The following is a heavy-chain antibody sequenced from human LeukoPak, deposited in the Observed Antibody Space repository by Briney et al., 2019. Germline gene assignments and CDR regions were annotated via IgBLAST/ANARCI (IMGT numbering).Heavy chain of an antibody. Sequence: SETLSLTCTVSGGSISSSSYYWSWIRQPAGKGLEWIGRIYASGSTNYNPSLKSRVTISIDTSKNQFSLKLNSVTAADTAVYYCARDLVQMAQPAWFDPWGQGTLVTVSS. J-gene: IGHJ5*02. V-gene: IGHV4-61*02. D-gene: IGHD5-24*01. CDR1: GGSISSSSYY. CDR3: ARDLVQMAQPAWFDP. CDR2: IYASGST.